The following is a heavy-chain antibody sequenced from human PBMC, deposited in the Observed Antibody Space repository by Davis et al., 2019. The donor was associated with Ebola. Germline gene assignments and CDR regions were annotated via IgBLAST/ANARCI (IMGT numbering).Heavy chain of an antibody. D-gene: IGHD6-13*01. CDR1: GYTFTSYY. CDR2: INPSGGST. Sequence: AASVKVSCKASGYTFTSYYMHWVRQAPGQGLEWMGIINPSGGSTSYAQKFQGRVTITADESTSAAYMELSSLRSEDTAVYYCARNYNSRWDGYLDYWGQGTLVTVSS. J-gene: IGHJ4*02. V-gene: IGHV1-46*01. CDR3: ARNYNSRWDGYLDY.